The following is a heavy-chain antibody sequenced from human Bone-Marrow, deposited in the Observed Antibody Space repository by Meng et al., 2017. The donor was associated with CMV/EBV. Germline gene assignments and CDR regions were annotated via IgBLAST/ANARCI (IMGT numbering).Heavy chain of an antibody. V-gene: IGHV3-30*02. Sequence: GGSLRLSCAASGLTFSSYGMHWVRQAPGKGLEWVAFIRYDGSNKYYADSVKGRFTISRDNSKNTLYLQMNSLRAEDTAVYYCAKGATLTTVTTYYYYGMDVWGQGTTVTVSS. J-gene: IGHJ6*02. CDR1: GLTFSSYG. CDR3: AKGATLTTVTTYYYYGMDV. D-gene: IGHD4-11*01. CDR2: IRYDGSNK.